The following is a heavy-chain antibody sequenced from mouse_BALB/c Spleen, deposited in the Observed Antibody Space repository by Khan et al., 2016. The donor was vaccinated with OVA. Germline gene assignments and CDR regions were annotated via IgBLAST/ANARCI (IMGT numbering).Heavy chain of an antibody. Sequence: QVQLKQSGPELVRPGVSVKISCKGSGYTFTDYAMYWVKQSRAKSLEWIGLISTYSGSTNYNQKFKGKATMTVDQYSSTAYMELARLTSEDSAIYYCARPAYDGYYDYWGQGTTLTVSS. CDR2: ISTYSGST. CDR1: GYTFTDYA. V-gene: IGHV1S137*01. CDR3: ARPAYDGYYDY. J-gene: IGHJ2*01. D-gene: IGHD2-3*01.